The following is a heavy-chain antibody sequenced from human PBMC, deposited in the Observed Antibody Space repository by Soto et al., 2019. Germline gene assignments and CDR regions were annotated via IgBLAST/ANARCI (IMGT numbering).Heavy chain of an antibody. CDR3: ARVKVPAAVLGAFDV. CDR1: GYTFTTYG. V-gene: IGHV1-18*01. D-gene: IGHD2-2*01. CDR2: INPLKGDT. Sequence: QAQLVQSGGEMKKAGASVKVSCKASGYTFTTYGITWVRQAPGQGLDWMGWINPLKGDTKSAANFQDRVPMTTDTSTRTAYMELRSLRSDDTAVYYCARVKVPAAVLGAFDVWGQGTLVTVSS. J-gene: IGHJ3*01.